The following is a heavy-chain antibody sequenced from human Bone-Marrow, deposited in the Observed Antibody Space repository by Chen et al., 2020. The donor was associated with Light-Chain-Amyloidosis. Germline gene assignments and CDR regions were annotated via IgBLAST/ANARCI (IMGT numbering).Heavy chain of an antibody. D-gene: IGHD6-19*01. CDR1: GFTHSSHW. V-gene: IGHV3-74*01. CDR2: INYDGSSL. J-gene: IGHJ3*01. Sequence: EVQMVESGGGLVQTGGSLRLSCAGSGFTHSSHWMHWVRQGPGKGLVWVARINYDGSSLNYADSVRGRFVISRDNAKNTLYLQMNSLGVDDTAFYYCTREASSDDGFDFWGQGTVVTVSS. CDR3: TREASSDDGFDF.